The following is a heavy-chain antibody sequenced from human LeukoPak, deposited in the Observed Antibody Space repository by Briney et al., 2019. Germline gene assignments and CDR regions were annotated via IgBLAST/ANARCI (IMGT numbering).Heavy chain of an antibody. Sequence: SETLSLTCTVSGGSISSSSYSWGWIRQPPGKGLEWIGSICYSGSTYYNPSLKSRVTISVDTSKNQFSLKLSSVTAADTAVYYCASSTGGEPDYWGQGTLVTVSS. CDR1: GGSISSSSYS. CDR2: ICYSGST. D-gene: IGHD4-17*01. J-gene: IGHJ4*02. CDR3: ASSTGGEPDY. V-gene: IGHV4-39*01.